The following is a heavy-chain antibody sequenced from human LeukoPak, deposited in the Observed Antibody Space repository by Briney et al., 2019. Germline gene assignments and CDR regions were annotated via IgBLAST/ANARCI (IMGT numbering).Heavy chain of an antibody. CDR2: IYDSGRT. Sequence: PSETLSLTCTVSGGSISGYSWNWIRQPPGKGLEWIAHIYDSGRTSSNPSLKSRVIISLDTSKNQFSLKLTSVTAADTAVYYCARGANGKPLDYWGQGSLVTVSS. J-gene: IGHJ4*02. CDR1: GGSISGYS. CDR3: ARGANGKPLDY. V-gene: IGHV4-59*01. D-gene: IGHD4-17*01.